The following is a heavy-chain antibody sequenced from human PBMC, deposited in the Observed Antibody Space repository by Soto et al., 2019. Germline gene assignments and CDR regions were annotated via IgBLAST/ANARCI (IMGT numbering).Heavy chain of an antibody. D-gene: IGHD6-19*01. J-gene: IGHJ4*02. CDR2: ISSSSSYI. V-gene: IGHV3-21*01. Sequence: EVQLLESGGGLVQPGGSLRLSCAASGFTFSSYAMTWVRQAPGQGLEWVSSISSSSSYIYYADSVKGRFTISRDNAKNSLYLQMNSLRAEDTAVYYCASRYSSGWTDYWGQGTLVTVSS. CDR1: GFTFSSYA. CDR3: ASRYSSGWTDY.